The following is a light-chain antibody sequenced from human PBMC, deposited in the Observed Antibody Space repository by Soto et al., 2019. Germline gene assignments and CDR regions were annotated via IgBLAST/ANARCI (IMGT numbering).Light chain of an antibody. CDR2: AAS. J-gene: IGKJ1*01. V-gene: IGKV3-15*01. Sequence: EIVMTQSPATLSVSPGDRATLSCRASQSVSSNLAWYQQKPGQAPWLLIFAASTRATGVPARFSGSGSGTDFTLTISSLQSEDFAVYYCHQYDNWPLTWTFAQGTKVEIK. CDR3: HQYDNWPLTWT. CDR1: QSVSSN.